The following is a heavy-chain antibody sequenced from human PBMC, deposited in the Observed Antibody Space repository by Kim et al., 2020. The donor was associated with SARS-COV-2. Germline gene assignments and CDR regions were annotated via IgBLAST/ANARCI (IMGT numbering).Heavy chain of an antibody. V-gene: IGHV1-69*13. CDR3: STDLTIKPYTAMVTGWFDP. Sequence: SVKVSCKASGGAFSSYAISWVRQAPGQGLEWMGGIIPIFGTTNYAQKFQGRVTITADESTSTAYMELSSLRSEDTAVYYCSTDLTIKPYTAMVTGWFDPWGQGTLVTVSS. CDR1: GGAFSSYA. D-gene: IGHD5-18*01. J-gene: IGHJ5*02. CDR2: IIPIFGTT.